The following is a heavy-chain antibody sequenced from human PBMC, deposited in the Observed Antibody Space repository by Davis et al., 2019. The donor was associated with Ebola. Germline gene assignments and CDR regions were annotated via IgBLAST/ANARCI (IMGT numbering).Heavy chain of an antibody. D-gene: IGHD3-22*01. Sequence: SETLSLTCNVSGASISSSSYYWGWIRQPPGKGLEWIGSIYYSGSTYYNPSLKSRVTISVDTSKNQFSLKLSSVTAADTAVYYCARVQGAYYYDSSGYYGYYYYGMDVWGQGTTVTVSS. CDR2: IYYSGST. CDR3: ARVQGAYYYDSSGYYGYYYYGMDV. J-gene: IGHJ6*02. V-gene: IGHV4-39*01. CDR1: GASISSSSYY.